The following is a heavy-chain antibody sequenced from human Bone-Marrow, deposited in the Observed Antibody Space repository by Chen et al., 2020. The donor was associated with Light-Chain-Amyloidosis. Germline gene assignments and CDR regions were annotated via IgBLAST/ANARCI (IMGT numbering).Heavy chain of an antibody. CDR2: IRGRGGSR. CDR3: AKDRSYDDILPGYPADAFDI. Sequence: EVQLVESGGGLLQRGGSLRLSCAASGFAFSSYAMSWVRQAPGKGLEWVSTIRGRGGSRYYGDSGKGRLTSSRDNSKNALFLQMNSLRAEDTAVYYCAKDRSYDDILPGYPADAFDIWGQGTMVTVSS. V-gene: IGHV3-23*04. CDR1: GFAFSSYA. D-gene: IGHD3-9*01. J-gene: IGHJ3*02.